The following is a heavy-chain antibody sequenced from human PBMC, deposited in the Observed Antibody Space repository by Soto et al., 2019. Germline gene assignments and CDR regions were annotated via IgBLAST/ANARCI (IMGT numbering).Heavy chain of an antibody. V-gene: IGHV3-74*01. D-gene: IGHD6-19*01. CDR1: GFTFSSNW. Sequence: EVQLVESGGGLVQPGGSLRLSCVASGFTFSSNWMHWVRQAPGKGLVWLSRINGDGGSTIYADSVKGRFTISRDNARNTVYLQINSLRAEDTAVYYCTRTSTGWYHAHGGQGTLVTVSS. J-gene: IGHJ4*02. CDR3: TRTSTGWYHAH. CDR2: INGDGGST.